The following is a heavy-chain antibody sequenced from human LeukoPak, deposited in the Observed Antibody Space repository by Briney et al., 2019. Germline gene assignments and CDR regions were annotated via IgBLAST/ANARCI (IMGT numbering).Heavy chain of an antibody. CDR2: IYHSGST. V-gene: IGHV4-30-2*01. Sequence: SETLSLTCTVSGGSISSGDYYWSWIRQPPGKGLEWIGYIYHSGSTYYNPSLKSRVTISVDRSKNQFPLKLSSVTAADTAVYYCASGEESGAHDAFDIWGQGTMVTVSS. D-gene: IGHD3-10*01. CDR1: GGSISSGDYY. CDR3: ASGEESGAHDAFDI. J-gene: IGHJ3*02.